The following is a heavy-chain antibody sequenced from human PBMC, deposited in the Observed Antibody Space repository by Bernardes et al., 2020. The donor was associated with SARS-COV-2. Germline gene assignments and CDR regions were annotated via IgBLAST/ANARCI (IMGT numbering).Heavy chain of an antibody. CDR1: GYTFTGYY. CDR2: INPNSGGT. J-gene: IGHJ6*02. D-gene: IGHD3-22*01. V-gene: IGHV1-2*02. CDR3: ALPPTNYDRYGMDV. Sequence: ASVKVSCKASGYTFTGYYIPWVRQAPGQGLEWMGWINPNSGGTNYAQKFQGRVTMTRDTSISTAYMELSRLRSDDTAVYFCALPPTNYDRYGMDVWGQGTTVTGS.